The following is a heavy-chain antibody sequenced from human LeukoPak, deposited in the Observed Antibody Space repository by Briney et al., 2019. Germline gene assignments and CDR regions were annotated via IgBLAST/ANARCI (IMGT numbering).Heavy chain of an antibody. CDR1: GYSFTSYW. CDR3: AGRYFSSNSCHDAFDI. V-gene: IGHV5-51*01. Sequence: GESLKISCKGSGYSFTSYWIGWVRQMPGKGLEWMGIIYPGDSDTRYGPSFQGQVTISADKSISTAYLQWSSLKASDTAMYYCAGRYFSSNSCHDAFDIWGQGTMVTVSS. D-gene: IGHD2-2*01. J-gene: IGHJ3*02. CDR2: IYPGDSDT.